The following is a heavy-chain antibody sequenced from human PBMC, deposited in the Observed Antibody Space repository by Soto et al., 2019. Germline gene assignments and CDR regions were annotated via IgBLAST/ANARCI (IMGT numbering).Heavy chain of an antibody. V-gene: IGHV1-69*13. Sequence: GPPVKVSCKASGGTFSSYAISWVRQAPGQGLEWMGGIIPIFGTANYAQKFQGRVTITADESTSTAYMELSSLRSEDTAVYYCASESSITIFGVVRPYYYGMDVWGQGTTVTVSS. CDR1: GGTFSSYA. D-gene: IGHD3-3*01. CDR3: ASESSITIFGVVRPYYYGMDV. J-gene: IGHJ6*02. CDR2: IIPIFGTA.